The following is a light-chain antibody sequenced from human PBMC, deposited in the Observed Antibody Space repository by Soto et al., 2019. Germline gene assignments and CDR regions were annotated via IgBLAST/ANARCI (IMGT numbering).Light chain of an antibody. CDR1: QGIRNY. CDR2: GAS. J-gene: IGKJ4*01. V-gene: IGKV1-27*01. CDR3: QKYDSDPLT. Sequence: DIQMTQSPSPLSASVGDRFSITCLAIQGIRNYLAWYQQKPGKAPKLLIYGASTLQSGVPSRFSGSGSGTDFTLTISSLQPEDVETYYCQKYDSDPLTFGGGTKVDIK.